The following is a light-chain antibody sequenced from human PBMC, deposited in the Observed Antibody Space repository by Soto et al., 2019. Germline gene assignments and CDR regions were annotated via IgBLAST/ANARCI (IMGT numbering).Light chain of an antibody. V-gene: IGKV3-20*01. CDR1: QSVSSSY. J-gene: IGKJ2*02. Sequence: EIVLTQSPGTVSLSPGEGATLSCRASQSVSSSYLAWYQQRPGQAPRLLIYAASSRAAGVPDRFSGSGSGTDLPLPIRELGPEVFAVYYCKQYGSPPGIFGKGTKRRSN. CDR2: AAS. CDR3: KQYGSPPGI.